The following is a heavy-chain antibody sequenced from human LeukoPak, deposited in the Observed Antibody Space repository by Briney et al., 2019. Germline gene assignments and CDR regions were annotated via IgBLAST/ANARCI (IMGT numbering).Heavy chain of an antibody. CDR2: ISSSSSYI. V-gene: IGHV3-21*01. D-gene: IGHD3-10*01. Sequence: PVGSLRLSCAASGFTFSSYSMNWVRQAPGKGLEWVSSISSSSSYIYCADSVKGRFTISRDNAKNSLYLQMNSLRAEDTAVYYCARGFGAGTYYYYYMDVWGKGTTVTTSS. CDR1: GFTFSSYS. J-gene: IGHJ6*03. CDR3: ARGFGAGTYYYYYMDV.